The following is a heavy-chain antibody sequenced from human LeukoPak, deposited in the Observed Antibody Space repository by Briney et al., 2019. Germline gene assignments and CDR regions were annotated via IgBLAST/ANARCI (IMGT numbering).Heavy chain of an antibody. CDR1: GYSLTSYW. Sequence: GESLKISCKGSGYSLTSYWIGWVRQMPGKGLEWMGIIYPGDSDTRYSPSFQGQVTISADKSISTAYLQWSSLKASDTAMYYCARSQGPYSSGWYYFDYWGQGTLVTVSS. CDR3: ARSQGPYSSGWYYFDY. D-gene: IGHD6-19*01. V-gene: IGHV5-51*01. J-gene: IGHJ4*02. CDR2: IYPGDSDT.